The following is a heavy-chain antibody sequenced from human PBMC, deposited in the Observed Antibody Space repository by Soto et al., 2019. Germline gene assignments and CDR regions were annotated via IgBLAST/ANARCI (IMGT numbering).Heavy chain of an antibody. CDR3: ARLIILIRFLEWLTTDNSWFAP. V-gene: IGHV4-39*01. D-gene: IGHD3-3*01. CDR2: IYYSGST. J-gene: IGHJ5*02. Sequence: PPGKGPEWIGSIYYSGSTYYNPSLKSRVTISVDTSKNQFSLKLSSVTAADTAVYYCARLIILIRFLEWLTTDNSWFAPWGQGTLVTVAT.